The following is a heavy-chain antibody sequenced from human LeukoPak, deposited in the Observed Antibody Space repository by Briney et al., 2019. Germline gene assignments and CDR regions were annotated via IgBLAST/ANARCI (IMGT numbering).Heavy chain of an antibody. J-gene: IGHJ4*02. CDR1: GFIFSNCY. CDR2: ISYNGATI. Sequence: GGSLRLSCAASGFIFSNCYMSWIRQVPGKGLEWLSYISYNGATIYYADSVKGRFTISRDNAKNSLYLQMNSLRAEDTAVYYCARVFWSGLYYFDYWGQGTLVTVSS. D-gene: IGHD3-3*01. CDR3: ARVFWSGLYYFDY. V-gene: IGHV3-11*04.